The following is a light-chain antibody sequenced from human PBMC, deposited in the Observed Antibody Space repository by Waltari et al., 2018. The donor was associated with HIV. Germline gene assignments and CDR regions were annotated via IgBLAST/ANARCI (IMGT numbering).Light chain of an antibody. CDR2: GAS. V-gene: IGKV3-15*01. J-gene: IGKJ2*01. CDR3: QQYNNWPPST. Sequence: IVMTQPPATLSVSPGERAVLSCRASQSVSSNLAWYQQKPGQAPSLLSYGASTRATGIPARFSGSGSGTEFTLTISSLQSEDFAVYYCQQYNNWPPSTFGQGTKLEIK. CDR1: QSVSSN.